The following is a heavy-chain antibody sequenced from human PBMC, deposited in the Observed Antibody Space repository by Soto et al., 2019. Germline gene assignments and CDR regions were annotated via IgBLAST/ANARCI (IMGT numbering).Heavy chain of an antibody. CDR1: GGTFSSYT. CDR3: ASTYGGNWYFDL. V-gene: IGHV1-69*02. D-gene: IGHD4-17*01. CDR2: IIPILGIA. J-gene: IGHJ2*01. Sequence: QVQLVQSGAEVKKPGSSVKVSCKASGGTFSSYTISWVRQAPGQGLEWMGRIIPILGIANYAQKIQGRVTITADKSTSTGYMELSSLRSEDTAVYYCASTYGGNWYFDLWGRGTLVTVSS.